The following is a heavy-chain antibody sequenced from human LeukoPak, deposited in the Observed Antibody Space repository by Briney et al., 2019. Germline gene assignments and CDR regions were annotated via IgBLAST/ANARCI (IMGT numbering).Heavy chain of an antibody. V-gene: IGHV4-61*08. Sequence: SETLSLTCTVSGGSISSGDYYWSWIRQPPGKGLEWIGYIYYSGSTNYNPSLKSRVTISVDTSKNQFSLKLSSVTAADTAVYYCARVHPSSGYYNFDYWGQGTLVTVSS. CDR1: GGSISSGDYY. CDR3: ARVHPSSGYYNFDY. J-gene: IGHJ4*02. CDR2: IYYSGST. D-gene: IGHD3-22*01.